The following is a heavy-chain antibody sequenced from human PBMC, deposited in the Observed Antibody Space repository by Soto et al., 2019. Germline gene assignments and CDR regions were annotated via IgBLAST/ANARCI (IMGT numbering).Heavy chain of an antibody. V-gene: IGHV3-23*01. Sequence: GGSLRLSCAASGFTFSSYAMSWVRQAPGKGLEWVSAISGSGGSTYYADSVKGRFTISRDNSKNTLYLQMNSLRAEDTAVYYSAKFEVVVAATGHXFDFWGQGTLVTVSS. J-gene: IGHJ4*02. CDR3: AKFEVVVAATGHXFDF. CDR1: GFTFSSYA. CDR2: ISGSGGST. D-gene: IGHD2-15*01.